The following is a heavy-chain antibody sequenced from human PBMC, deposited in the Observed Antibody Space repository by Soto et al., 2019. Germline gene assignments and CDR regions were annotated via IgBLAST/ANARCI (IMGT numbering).Heavy chain of an antibody. CDR2: ISWDGGST. D-gene: IGHD1-1*01. CDR1: GFTFDDYT. V-gene: IGHV3-43*01. J-gene: IGHJ6*02. CDR3: AKDTQYKDYYYGMDV. Sequence: GGSLRLSCAASGFTFDDYTMHWVRQAPGKGLEWVSLISWDGGSTYYADSVKGRFTISRDNSKNSLYLQMNSLRTEDTALYYCAKDTQYKDYYYGMDVWGQGTTVTVSS.